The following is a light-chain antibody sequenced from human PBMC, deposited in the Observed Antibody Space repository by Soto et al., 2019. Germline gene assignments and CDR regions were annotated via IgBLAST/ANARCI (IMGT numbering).Light chain of an antibody. V-gene: IGLV2-14*01. CDR1: SSDVGYFNY. CDR3: SSYTTTSTRV. J-gene: IGLJ3*02. CDR2: EVS. Sequence: QSALTQPASVSGSPGQSITISCTGTSSDVGYFNYVSWYQHHPDKAPKLIIYEVSNRPSGVSNRFSGSKSGNTASLTISGLQAEDEADYYCSSYTTTSTRVFGGGTKLTVL.